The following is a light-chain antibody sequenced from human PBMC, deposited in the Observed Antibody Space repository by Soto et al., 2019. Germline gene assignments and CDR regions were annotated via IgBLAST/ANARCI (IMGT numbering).Light chain of an antibody. Sequence: DVVLTQSPLSLPVTLGQPASISCTSSQALVYGDGNTYLIWVQQRPGQSPRGLIYNVSRRDSGVPDRFSGSGSCTDFTLKISRVEAEDVGIYYCMQNTHWPRTFGQGTKVAIK. CDR1: QALVYGDGNTY. V-gene: IGKV2-30*01. J-gene: IGKJ1*01. CDR3: MQNTHWPRT. CDR2: NVS.